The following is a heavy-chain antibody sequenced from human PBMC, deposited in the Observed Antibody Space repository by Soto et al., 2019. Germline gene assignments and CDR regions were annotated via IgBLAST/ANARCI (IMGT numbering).Heavy chain of an antibody. CDR2: ISYDGSNK. J-gene: IGHJ4*02. D-gene: IGHD6-13*01. V-gene: IGHV3-30-3*01. CDR1: GFTFSSYA. CDR3: ARSGSSWYSVDY. Sequence: QVQLVESGGGVVQPGRSLRLSCAASGFTFSSYAMHWVRQAPGKGLEWVAVISYDGSNKYYADSVKGRFTISRDNSKNPLYLQMNSLRAEDTAVYYCARSGSSWYSVDYWGQGTLVTVSS.